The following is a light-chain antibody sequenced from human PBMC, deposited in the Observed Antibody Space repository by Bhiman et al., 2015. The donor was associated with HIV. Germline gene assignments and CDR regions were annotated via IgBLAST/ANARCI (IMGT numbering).Light chain of an antibody. CDR1: GSDIDHYDC. V-gene: IGLV2-14*03. CDR2: DVT. J-gene: IGLJ1*01. Sequence: QSALTQPASVSGSPGQSITISCTGAGSDIDHYDCVSWYQQYPGKAPKLMIYDVTYRPSGISDRFSGSKSGNTASLTISGLQAEDEADYYCSSHTSRDLQVFGSGTTVTVL. CDR3: SSHTSRDLQV.